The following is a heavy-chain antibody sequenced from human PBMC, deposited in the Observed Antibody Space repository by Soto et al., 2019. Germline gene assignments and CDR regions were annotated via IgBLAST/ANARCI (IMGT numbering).Heavy chain of an antibody. CDR1: GYTFTGHY. CDR2: LKPDNGGT. CDR3: ARDLCPLGSGSPCPTFGMDL. D-gene: IGHD3-10*01. J-gene: IGHJ6*02. Sequence: GASVKVSCKASGYTFTGHYMHWVRQVPGRRLEFLGWLKPDNGGTYYAPKFQGRVTFTRDTSKTTAYMEMSGLQSDDTAVYFCARDLCPLGSGSPCPTFGMDLWGQGTTVTVSS. V-gene: IGHV1-2*02.